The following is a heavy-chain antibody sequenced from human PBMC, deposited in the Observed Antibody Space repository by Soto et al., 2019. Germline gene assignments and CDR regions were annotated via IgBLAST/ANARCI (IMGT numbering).Heavy chain of an antibody. V-gene: IGHV1-18*01. Sequence: QVQLVQSGAEMKKPGASVKVSCKASGYTFSNYGLIWVRQAPGQGLEWMGWISPYNADTKYAQKLQARLTMTADTSTRTAFMELRSLRTDDTATYYCATEKFNYRYWGQGTLVTVSS. CDR1: GYTFSNYG. J-gene: IGHJ4*02. CDR2: ISPYNADT. CDR3: ATEKFNYRY. D-gene: IGHD3-16*02.